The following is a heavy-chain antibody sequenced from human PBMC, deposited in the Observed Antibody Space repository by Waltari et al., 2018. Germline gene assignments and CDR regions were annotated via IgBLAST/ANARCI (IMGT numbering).Heavy chain of an antibody. J-gene: IGHJ4*02. D-gene: IGHD3-3*01. CDR2: VKQDGGEQ. CDR3: ARSAFWTFDY. V-gene: IGHV3-7*01. Sequence: VESGGGLVQPGGSLRLSCEASGFIFSANWMAWVRRAPGTGLEWVAGVKQDGGEQYYVDSVKGRFTISRDNAKNSLYLQMNGLRAEDTAVYYCARSAFWTFDYWGQGTLVTVSS. CDR1: GFIFSANW.